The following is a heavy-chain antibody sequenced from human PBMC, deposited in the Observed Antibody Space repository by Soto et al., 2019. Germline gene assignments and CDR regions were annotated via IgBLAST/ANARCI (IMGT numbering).Heavy chain of an antibody. CDR3: ARHNYVWWSYRNKQFDY. V-gene: IGHV1-69*13. CDR1: GGTFSSYA. J-gene: IGHJ4*02. D-gene: IGHD3-16*02. CDR2: IIPIFGTA. Sequence: SVKVSCKASGGTFSSYAISWVRQAPGQGLEWMGGIIPIFGTANYAQKFQGRVTITADESTSTAYMELSSLRSEDTAVYYCARHNYVWWSYRNKQFDYWGQGTLVTVSS.